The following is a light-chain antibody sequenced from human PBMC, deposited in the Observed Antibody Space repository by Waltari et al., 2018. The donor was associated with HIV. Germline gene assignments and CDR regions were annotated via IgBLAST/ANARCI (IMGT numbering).Light chain of an antibody. V-gene: IGKV3-20*01. CDR3: QHYNNAPPGSFT. CDR1: YFITNDY. CDR2: VAS. J-gene: IGKJ3*01. Sequence: VLTQSPDTLSLSPGDRATLSCRANYFITNDYLAWYQQHPGQAPRLLIYVASTRAIGVPDRFSGGGSGTDFTLTISRLEPEDFAVYYCQHYNNAPPGSFTFGPGTKVEMK.